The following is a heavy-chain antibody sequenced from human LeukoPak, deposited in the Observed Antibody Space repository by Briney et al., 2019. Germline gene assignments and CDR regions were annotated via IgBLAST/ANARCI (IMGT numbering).Heavy chain of an antibody. CDR2: IYPGDSRT. CDR1: GYSFATYW. D-gene: IGHD1-14*01. CDR3: ACRDLTTTWSYP. Sequence: GESLKISCKGIGYSFATYWIGWVRQLPGKGMEWMGVIYPGDSRTRYNPSFEGQVTISVDKSINTAYLQWVSLKASDSAMYYCACRDLTTTWSYPWGQGTVVTVSS. V-gene: IGHV5-51*01. J-gene: IGHJ5*02.